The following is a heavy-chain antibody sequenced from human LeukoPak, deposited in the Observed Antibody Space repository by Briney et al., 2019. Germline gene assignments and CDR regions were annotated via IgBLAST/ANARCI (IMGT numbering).Heavy chain of an antibody. CDR2: VYYSGST. J-gene: IGHJ4*02. V-gene: IGHV4-59*08. D-gene: IGHD3-10*01. CDR1: GLSFEHYF. CDR3: ASHRRSHGSEY. Sequence: PSETLSLTCTVSGLSFEHYFWSWIRRPPGKGLEWVGYVYYSGSTDYSPSLESRLTISADTSKNQFSLKLRSVTAADTAVYYCASHRRSHGSEYWGQGTLVTVSS.